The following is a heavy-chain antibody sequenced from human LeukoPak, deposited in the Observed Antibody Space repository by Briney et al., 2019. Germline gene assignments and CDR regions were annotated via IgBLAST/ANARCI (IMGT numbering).Heavy chain of an antibody. V-gene: IGHV4-59*01. J-gene: IGHJ1*01. D-gene: IGHD1-14*01. CDR2: IYYSGST. Sequence: NASETLSLTCTVSGGSISSYYWSWIRQPPGKGLEWIGYIYYSGSTNYNPSLKSRVTISVDTSKNQFSLKLSSVTAADTAVYYCARDSSEFRSLLFHWGQGTLVTVSS. CDR3: ARDSSEFRSLLFH. CDR1: GGSISSYY.